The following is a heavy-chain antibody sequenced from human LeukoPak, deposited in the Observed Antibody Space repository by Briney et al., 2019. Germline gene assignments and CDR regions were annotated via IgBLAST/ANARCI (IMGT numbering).Heavy chain of an antibody. V-gene: IGHV4-4*07. CDR2: IYTSGST. CDR3: ARDRGLAARRDWYFDL. CDR1: GGSISSYY. Sequence: SETLSLTCTVSGGSISSYYWSWIRQPAGKGLEWIGRIYTSGSTNYNPSLKSRVTMSVDTSKNQLSLKLSSVTAAYTTVYYCARDRGLAARRDWYFDLWGRGTLVTVSS. J-gene: IGHJ2*01. D-gene: IGHD6-6*01.